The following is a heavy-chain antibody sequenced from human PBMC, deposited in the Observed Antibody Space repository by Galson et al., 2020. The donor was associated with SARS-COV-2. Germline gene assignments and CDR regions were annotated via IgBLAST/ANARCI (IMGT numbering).Heavy chain of an antibody. V-gene: IGHV3-30*02. CDR3: AKDYWGSSWSYFDS. D-gene: IGHD6-13*01. J-gene: IGHJ4*02. CDR2: IRSDGSDG. Sequence: GGSLRPSCAASGLSFSRIVMHWVRQAPGKGLEWVAPIRSDGSDGLYAASVRGRLTVSRDNFENTLYLQMNSLRSDDTGMYYCAKDYWGSSWSYFDSWGQGTLVTVSS. CDR1: GLSFSRIV.